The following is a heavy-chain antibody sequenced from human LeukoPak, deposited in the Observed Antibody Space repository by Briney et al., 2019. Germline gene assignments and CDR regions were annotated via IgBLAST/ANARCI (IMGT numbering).Heavy chain of an antibody. Sequence: KPSETLSLTCTVSGGSISSGSYYWSWIRQPAGKGLEWIGRIYTSGSTNYNPSLKSRVTISVDTSKNQFSLKLSSVTAADTAVYYCVRDRLGYFDYWGQGTPVTVSS. CDR2: IYTSGST. J-gene: IGHJ4*02. CDR1: GGSISSGSYY. D-gene: IGHD3-10*01. V-gene: IGHV4-61*02. CDR3: VRDRLGYFDY.